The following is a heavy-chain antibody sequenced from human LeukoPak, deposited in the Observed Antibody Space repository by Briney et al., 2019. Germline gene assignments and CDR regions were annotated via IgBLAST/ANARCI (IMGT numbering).Heavy chain of an antibody. CDR1: GLTFSSYW. J-gene: IGHJ4*02. V-gene: IGHV3-74*01. D-gene: IGHD3-10*02. CDR3: ISSGPRFDY. Sequence: GGSLRLSCTASGLTFSSYWMHWVRQAPGKGLVWVSRINTDGSSTTYADSVKGRFTISRDDAKSTLYLQMNSLRAEDTAVYYCISSGPRFDYWGQGTLVTVSS. CDR2: INTDGSST.